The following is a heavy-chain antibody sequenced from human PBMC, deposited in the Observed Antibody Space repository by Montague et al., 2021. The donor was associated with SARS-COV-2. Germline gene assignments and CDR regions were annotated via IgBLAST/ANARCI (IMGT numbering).Heavy chain of an antibody. D-gene: IGHD1-26*01. V-gene: IGHV4-34*01. Sequence: SETLSLTCAVYGGSFSGYYWCWIRQPPRKGLEWMGEINHSGSTKYYPSPKSRGTISVDTSKNQFSLKLSSVTAADTAIYYCARKGSGRADLVYWGQGTLVTVSS. CDR1: GGSFSGYY. CDR2: INHSGST. J-gene: IGHJ4*02. CDR3: ARKGSGRADLVY.